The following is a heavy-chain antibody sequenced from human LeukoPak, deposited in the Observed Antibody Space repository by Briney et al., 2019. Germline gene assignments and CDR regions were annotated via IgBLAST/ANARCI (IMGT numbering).Heavy chain of an antibody. CDR3: ARVLTARSGGYDAFDI. CDR1: GFTFSNYD. CDR2: IDTAGDT. Sequence: GGSLRLSCAASGFTFSNYDMHWVRQGTVNGLEWVSGIDTAGDTYYPGSVKGRFTISRENAKNSLYLQMNSLRAGDTAVYYCARVLTARSGGYDAFDIWGQGTMVTVSS. D-gene: IGHD6-25*01. V-gene: IGHV3-13*01. J-gene: IGHJ3*02.